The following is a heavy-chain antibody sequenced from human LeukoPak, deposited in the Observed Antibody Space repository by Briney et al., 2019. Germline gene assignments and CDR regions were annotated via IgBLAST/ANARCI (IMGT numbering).Heavy chain of an antibody. CDR1: GGSISSYY. Sequence: SETLSLTCTVSGGSISSYYWSWIRQPPGKGLEWIGYIYYSGSTNYNPSLKSRVTISVDTSKNQFSLKLSSVTAADTAVYYCARHSQAYYDILTGYYAFDIWGQGTMVTVSS. J-gene: IGHJ3*02. CDR3: ARHSQAYYDILTGYYAFDI. D-gene: IGHD3-9*01. CDR2: IYYSGST. V-gene: IGHV4-59*01.